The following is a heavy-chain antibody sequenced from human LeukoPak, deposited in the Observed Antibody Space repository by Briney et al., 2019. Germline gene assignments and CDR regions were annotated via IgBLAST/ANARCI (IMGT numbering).Heavy chain of an antibody. CDR1: GGTFSSYA. CDR3: ARDRGGYDPLDY. CDR2: IIPIFGTA. Sequence: SVKVSCKASGGTFSSYAISWVRQAPGQGLEWMGRIIPIFGTANYAQKFQGRVTITTDESTSTAYMELSSLRSEDTAVYYSARDRGGYDPLDYWGQGTLVTVSS. V-gene: IGHV1-69*05. J-gene: IGHJ4*02. D-gene: IGHD5-12*01.